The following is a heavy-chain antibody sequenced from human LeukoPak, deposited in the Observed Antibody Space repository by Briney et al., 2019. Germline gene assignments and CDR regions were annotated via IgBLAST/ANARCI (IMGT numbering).Heavy chain of an antibody. CDR1: GGTFSSYA. CDR2: IIPIFGTA. J-gene: IGHJ1*01. V-gene: IGHV1-69*01. D-gene: IGHD6-19*01. Sequence: SVKVSCKASGGTFSSYAISWVRQAPGQGLEWMGGIIPIFGTANYAQKFQGRVTITADESTSTAYMELSSLRSEDTAVYYCARGGPVAATHKYFQHWGQGTLVTVSS. CDR3: ARGGPVAATHKYFQH.